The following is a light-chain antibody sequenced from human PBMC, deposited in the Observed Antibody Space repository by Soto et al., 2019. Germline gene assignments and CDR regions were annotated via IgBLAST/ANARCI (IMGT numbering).Light chain of an antibody. CDR3: QAWGSSPGV. Sequence: SYELTQPPSVSVSPGQTASITCSGDKLGDKYACWYQQKPGQSPVLVIYQDSKRPSGIPERFSGSSSGNTATLTISGTQAMDEDDYYCQAWGSSPGVFGGGTKLTVL. CDR2: QDS. CDR1: KLGDKY. J-gene: IGLJ2*01. V-gene: IGLV3-1*01.